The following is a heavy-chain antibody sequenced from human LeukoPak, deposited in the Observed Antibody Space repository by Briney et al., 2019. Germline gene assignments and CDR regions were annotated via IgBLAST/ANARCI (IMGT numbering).Heavy chain of an antibody. CDR1: GDSISSNTFY. Sequence: SETLSLTCTVSGDSISSNTFYWTWIRQPAGKGLEWIGHIYTSGSTNYNPSLKSRVTISVDTSKNQFSLKLSSVTAADTAVYYCAREVLIAAAGTTFDYWGQGTLVTVSS. V-gene: IGHV4-61*09. D-gene: IGHD6-13*01. J-gene: IGHJ4*02. CDR3: AREVLIAAAGTTFDY. CDR2: IYTSGST.